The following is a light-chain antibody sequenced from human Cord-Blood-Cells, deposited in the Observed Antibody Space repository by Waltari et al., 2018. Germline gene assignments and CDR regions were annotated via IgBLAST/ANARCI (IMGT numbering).Light chain of an antibody. CDR2: EGS. CDR3: CSYAGSSTWV. J-gene: IGLJ3*02. V-gene: IGLV2-23*01. CDR1: SSDVGSYNL. Sequence: QSALTQPASVSGSPGQSITISCTGTSSDVGSYNLVSWYQQHPGKAPKHMTYEGSKRPAGVSNRVSGSKSGNTASLTISGLQAADEADYYCCSYAGSSTWVFGGGTQLTVL.